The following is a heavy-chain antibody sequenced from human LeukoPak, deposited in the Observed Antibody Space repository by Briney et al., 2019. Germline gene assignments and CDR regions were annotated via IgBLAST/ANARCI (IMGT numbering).Heavy chain of an antibody. CDR1: GGSFSGYY. CDR2: INHSGST. D-gene: IGHD2-21*01. Sequence: SETLSLTCAVYGGSFSGYYWSWIRQPPGKGLEWIGEINHSGSTNYNPSLKSRVTISVDTSKNQFSLKLSSVTAADTAVYYCARDKRGYSFDYWGLGTLVTVSS. CDR3: ARDKRGYSFDY. J-gene: IGHJ4*02. V-gene: IGHV4-34*01.